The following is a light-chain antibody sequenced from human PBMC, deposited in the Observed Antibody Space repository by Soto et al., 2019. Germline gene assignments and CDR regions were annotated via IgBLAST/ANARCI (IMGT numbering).Light chain of an antibody. CDR1: QSINSW. CDR2: DAS. Sequence: DIPMTQSPSTLSASVGDRVTLTCRASQSINSWLAWYQQKPGKAPKLLIYDASTLKSGVPSRFSGSGSGTEFTLTISSLQPDDFATYYCQQYNSYLTFGQGTRLEI. J-gene: IGKJ5*01. V-gene: IGKV1-5*01. CDR3: QQYNSYLT.